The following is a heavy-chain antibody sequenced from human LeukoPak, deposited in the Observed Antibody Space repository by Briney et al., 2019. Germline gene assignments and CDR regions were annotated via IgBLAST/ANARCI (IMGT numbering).Heavy chain of an antibody. CDR1: GFTFNNYA. D-gene: IGHD3-22*01. V-gene: IGHV3-23*01. J-gene: IGHJ4*02. CDR3: AKDGIGGIYYDSSGYFDN. CDR2: ISGSGGST. Sequence: GGSLRLSCAASGFTFNNYAMSWVRQAPGKGLEWVSAISGSGGSTYYADPLKGRFTISRDNSKNTLYLQMNSMRAEDKALYYCAKDGIGGIYYDSSGYFDNWGQGTLVTVSS.